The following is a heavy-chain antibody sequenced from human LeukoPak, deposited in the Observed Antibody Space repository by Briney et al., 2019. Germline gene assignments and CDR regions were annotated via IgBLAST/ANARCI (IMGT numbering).Heavy chain of an antibody. CDR1: GYTFTSYY. J-gene: IGHJ4*02. V-gene: IGHV1-46*01. D-gene: IGHD6-6*01. CDR3: ARVFSSSLTRAPFDY. Sequence: ASVKVSCKASGYTFTSYYMHWVRQAPGQGLEWMGIINPSGGSTSYAQKFQGRVTMTRDTSTSTVYMELSSLRSEDTAVYYRARVFSSSLTRAPFDYWGQGTLVTVSS. CDR2: INPSGGST.